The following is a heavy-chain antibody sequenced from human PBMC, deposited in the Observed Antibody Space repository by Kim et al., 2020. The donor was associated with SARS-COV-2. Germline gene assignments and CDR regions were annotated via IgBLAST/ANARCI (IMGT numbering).Heavy chain of an antibody. CDR2: IYYSGST. V-gene: IGHV4-59*01. CDR3: ARARGLVGYYYYGMDV. J-gene: IGHJ6*02. D-gene: IGHD3-9*01. CDR1: GGSISSYY. Sequence: SETLSLTCTVSGGSISSYYWSWIRQPPGKGLEWIGYIYYSGSTNYNPSLKSRVTISVDTSKNQFSLKLSSVTAADTAVYYCARARGLVGYYYYGMDVWGQGTTVTVSS.